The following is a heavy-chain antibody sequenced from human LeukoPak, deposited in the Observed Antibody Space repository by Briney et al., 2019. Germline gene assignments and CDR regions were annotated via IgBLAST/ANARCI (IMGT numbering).Heavy chain of an antibody. CDR2: IYYSGST. CDR3: ARDGHSGYGPNWFDP. J-gene: IGHJ5*02. CDR1: DGSISSYY. Sequence: QPSETLSLTCTVSDGSISSYYGSWIRQPAGKGLEWIGYIYYSGSTNYNPSLKSRVTISVDTSKNQFSLKLSSVTAADTAVYYCARDGHSGYGPNWFDPWGQGTLVTVSS. D-gene: IGHD5-12*01. V-gene: IGHV4-59*01.